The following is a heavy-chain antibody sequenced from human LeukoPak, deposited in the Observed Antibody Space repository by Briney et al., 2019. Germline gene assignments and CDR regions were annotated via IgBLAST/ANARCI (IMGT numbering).Heavy chain of an antibody. V-gene: IGHV3-48*03. CDR2: ISSSGSTI. CDR1: GFTFSSYE. Sequence: GGSLRLSCAASGFTFSSYEMNWVRQAPGKGLEWVSYISSSGSTIYYADSVKGRFTISRDNAKNSLYLQMNSLRAEDTAVYYCARDRYSSSWPSYYYYYYMDVWGKGTTVTVSS. D-gene: IGHD6-13*01. J-gene: IGHJ6*03. CDR3: ARDRYSSSWPSYYYYYYMDV.